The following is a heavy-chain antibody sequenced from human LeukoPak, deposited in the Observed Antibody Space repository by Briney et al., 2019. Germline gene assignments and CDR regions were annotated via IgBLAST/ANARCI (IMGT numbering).Heavy chain of an antibody. CDR3: ARVWFGEFPPDY. CDR1: GFTFSSYA. D-gene: IGHD3-10*01. CDR2: ISYDGSNK. J-gene: IGHJ4*02. V-gene: IGHV3-30*03. Sequence: GGSLRLSCAASGFTFSSYAMSWVRQAPGKGLEWVAVISYDGSNKYYADSVKGRFTISRDNSKNTLYLQMNSLRAEDTAVYYCARVWFGEFPPDYWGQGTLVTVSS.